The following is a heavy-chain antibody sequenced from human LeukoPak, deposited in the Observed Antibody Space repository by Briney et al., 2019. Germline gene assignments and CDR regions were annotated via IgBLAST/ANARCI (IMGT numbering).Heavy chain of an antibody. D-gene: IGHD3-22*01. V-gene: IGHV1-18*01. J-gene: IGHJ3*02. Sequence: ASVKVSCKVSGYTLTELSMHWVRQAPGKGLEWMGCINAYNGNTNYAQKLQGRVTMTTDTSTSTAYMELRSLRSDDTAMYYCARMYYYDSGGPTNDAFDIWGQGTMVTVSS. CDR2: INAYNGNT. CDR3: ARMYYYDSGGPTNDAFDI. CDR1: GYTLTELS.